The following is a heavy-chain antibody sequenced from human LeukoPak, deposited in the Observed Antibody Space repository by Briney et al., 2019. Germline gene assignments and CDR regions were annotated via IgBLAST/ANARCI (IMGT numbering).Heavy chain of an antibody. CDR3: ARDPGSGYEEHFDY. Sequence: HTGGSLRLSCAASGFTFSSYSMNWVRQAPGKGLEWVSYISSSGSTMYYTDSVKGRFTISRDNAKDSLYLQMNSLRAEDTAVYYCARDPGSGYEEHFDYWGQGTLVTVSS. D-gene: IGHD5-12*01. V-gene: IGHV3-48*04. J-gene: IGHJ4*02. CDR2: ISSSGSTM. CDR1: GFTFSSYS.